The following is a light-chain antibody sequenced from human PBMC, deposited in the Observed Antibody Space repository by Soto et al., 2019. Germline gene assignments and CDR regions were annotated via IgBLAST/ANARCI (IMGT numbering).Light chain of an antibody. J-gene: IGKJ4*01. CDR1: QDIRND. Sequence: IQMTQSPSSLSASVGDRVPITCRASQDIRNDLGWYQQKPGKAPKLLVYAASSLQSGVPSRFSGSGSGTDFTLTISSLQPEDFATYYCQQSYSTPLTFGGGTKVDIK. CDR2: AAS. CDR3: QQSYSTPLT. V-gene: IGKV1-39*01.